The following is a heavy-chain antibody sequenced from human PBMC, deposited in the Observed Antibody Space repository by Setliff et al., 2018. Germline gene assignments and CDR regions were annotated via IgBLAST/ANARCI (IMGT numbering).Heavy chain of an antibody. Sequence: SETLSLTCTVSGGSISSSYWSWIRQPPGKGLEWIGYIYSSGTTNYYTPSLKSRVTISIDTSKNQFSLKLSSVTAADTAVYYCARHTIAMSTIISYFDYWGQGTLVTVSS. CDR2: IYSSGTT. D-gene: IGHD3-10*01. CDR3: ARHTIAMSTIISYFDY. CDR1: GGSISSSY. V-gene: IGHV4-59*08. J-gene: IGHJ4*02.